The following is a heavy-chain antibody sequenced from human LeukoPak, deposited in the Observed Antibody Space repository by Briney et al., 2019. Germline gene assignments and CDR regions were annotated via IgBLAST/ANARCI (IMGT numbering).Heavy chain of an antibody. V-gene: IGHV4-59*01. J-gene: IGHJ4*02. CDR1: GFSISGYS. CDR2: INYSGST. CDR3: VRMGAIAGASANPDY. Sequence: SETLTLTCTASGFSISGYSWSWIRQPPGKGLEWIGSINYSGSTNYDPSLKSRVTMSVDTSKSQISLKLSSVTAAGTAVYYCVRMGAIAGASANPDYWGQGTLVTVSS. D-gene: IGHD4/OR15-4a*01.